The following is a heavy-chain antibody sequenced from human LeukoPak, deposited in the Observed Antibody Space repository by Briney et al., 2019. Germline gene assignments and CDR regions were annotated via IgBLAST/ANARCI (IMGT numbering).Heavy chain of an antibody. CDR2: IIPIFGTA. V-gene: IGHV1-69*05. CDR3: ARDRGDGYNLMHY. D-gene: IGHD5-24*01. Sequence: SVKVSCKASGGAFSSYAISWVRQAPGQGLEWMGRIIPIFGTANYAQKFQGRVTITTDESTSTAYMELSSLRSEDTAVYYCARDRGDGYNLMHYWGQGTLVTVSS. CDR1: GGAFSSYA. J-gene: IGHJ4*02.